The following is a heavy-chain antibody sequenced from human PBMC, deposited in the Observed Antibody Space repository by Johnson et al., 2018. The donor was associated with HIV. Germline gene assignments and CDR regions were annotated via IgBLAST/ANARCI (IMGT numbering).Heavy chain of an antibody. V-gene: IGHV3-30*02. CDR3: AKDQYYYDSSGYSDAFDI. D-gene: IGHD3-22*01. CDR1: GFTFSSYG. J-gene: IGHJ3*02. Sequence: QVQLVESGGGVVQPGGSLRLSCAASGFTFSSYGMHWVRQAPGKGLAWVAFIRYDGSNKYYADSVTGRFTISRDNSKNTPYLQMNSLRAEDTAVYYCAKDQYYYDSSGYSDAFDIWGQGTMVTVSS. CDR2: IRYDGSNK.